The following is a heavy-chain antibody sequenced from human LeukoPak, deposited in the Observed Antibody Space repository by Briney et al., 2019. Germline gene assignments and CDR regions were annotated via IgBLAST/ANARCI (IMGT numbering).Heavy chain of an antibody. CDR1: GGSFSGSY. CDR3: AGGVPITTACYYFDY. Sequence: SETLSLTCAVYGGSFSGSYWSWIRQPPGKGLEWIGEINHSGSTNYNPSLKSRVTISVDTSKNQFPLKLTSVTAADTAVYYCAGGVPITTACYYFDYWGQGTLVTVPS. V-gene: IGHV4-34*01. J-gene: IGHJ4*02. D-gene: IGHD3-10*01. CDR2: INHSGST.